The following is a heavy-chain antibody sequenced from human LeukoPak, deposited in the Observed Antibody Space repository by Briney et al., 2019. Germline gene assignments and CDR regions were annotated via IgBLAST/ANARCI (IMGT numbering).Heavy chain of an antibody. D-gene: IGHD6-13*01. V-gene: IGHV1-2*02. J-gene: IGHJ5*01. Sequence: GASVKVSCKASGYTFTGYYMHWVRQAPGQGLEWMGWINPNSGGTNYAQKSQGRVTMTRDTSISTAYMELSRLRSDDTAVYYCARSPSWSSSWYDCWGQGTLVTVSS. CDR2: INPNSGGT. CDR1: GYTFTGYY. CDR3: ARSPSWSSSWYDC.